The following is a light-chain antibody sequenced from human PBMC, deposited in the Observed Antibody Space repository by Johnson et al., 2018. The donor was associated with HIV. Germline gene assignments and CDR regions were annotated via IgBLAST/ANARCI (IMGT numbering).Light chain of an antibody. Sequence: QSVLTQPPSVSAAPGQKVTISCSGSSSTIGNKYVSWYQILPGTAPKLLIYKNNKRPSGTPDRFSGSKSGTSATLGITGLQTGDEADYYCGTWDSSLGGVFGTGTKVTVL. CDR1: SSTIGNKY. J-gene: IGLJ1*01. V-gene: IGLV1-51*02. CDR2: KNN. CDR3: GTWDSSLGGV.